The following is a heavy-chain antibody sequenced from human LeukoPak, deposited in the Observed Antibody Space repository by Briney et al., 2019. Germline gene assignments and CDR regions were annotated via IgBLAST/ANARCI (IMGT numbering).Heavy chain of an antibody. CDR1: GYSFTSYW. Sequence: GESLQISCKGSGYSFTSYWIGWVRQMPGKGLEWRGIIYPGDSDTRYSPSFQGQVTISADKSISTAYLQWSSLKASDTAMYYCARGAQIVGAIFGYWGQGTLVTVSS. V-gene: IGHV5-51*01. CDR2: IYPGDSDT. D-gene: IGHD1-26*01. CDR3: ARGAQIVGAIFGY. J-gene: IGHJ4*02.